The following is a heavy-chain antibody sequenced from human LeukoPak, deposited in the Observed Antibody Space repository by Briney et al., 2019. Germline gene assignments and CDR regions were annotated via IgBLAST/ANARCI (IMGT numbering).Heavy chain of an antibody. J-gene: IGHJ4*02. D-gene: IGHD3-22*01. CDR3: ARAHSGSSGFDY. Sequence: MSSETLSLTCSVSGGSISSYYWSWIRQPPGKGLEWIGYIYYSGSTNYNPSLKSRVTISVDTSKNQFSLKLSSVTAADAAVYYCARAHSGSSGFDYWGQGTLVTVSS. CDR1: GGSISSYY. V-gene: IGHV4-59*01. CDR2: IYYSGST.